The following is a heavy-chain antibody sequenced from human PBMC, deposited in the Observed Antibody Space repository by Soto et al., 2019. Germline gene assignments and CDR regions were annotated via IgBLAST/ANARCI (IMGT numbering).Heavy chain of an antibody. CDR2: ISRSGGST. CDR3: AKGSASTYYFDS. V-gene: IGHV3-23*01. Sequence: EVQLLESGGGLVQPGGSLRLSCAASGVTFSTYAMSWVRQAPGKRLEWVSAISRSGGSTYYADSVKGRVTVSSDNPEIMLYLQTNSLSVENTAVYFCAKGSASTYYFDSWGQGTLVTVSS. D-gene: IGHD2-15*01. J-gene: IGHJ4*02. CDR1: GVTFSTYA.